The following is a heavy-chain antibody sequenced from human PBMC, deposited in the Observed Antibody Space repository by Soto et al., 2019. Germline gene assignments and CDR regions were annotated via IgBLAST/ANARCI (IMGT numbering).Heavy chain of an antibody. V-gene: IGHV3-30-3*01. CDR3: AMVDGDYLFDY. CDR1: GFTFSSYA. D-gene: IGHD4-17*01. CDR2: ISYDGSNK. J-gene: IGHJ4*02. Sequence: QVQLVESGGGVVQPGRSLRLSCAASGFTFSSYAMHWVRQAPGKGLEWVAVISYDGSNKYYADSVKGRFTISRDNSKNTLYLQMNSLRAEDTAVYYCAMVDGDYLFDYWGQGTLVTVSS.